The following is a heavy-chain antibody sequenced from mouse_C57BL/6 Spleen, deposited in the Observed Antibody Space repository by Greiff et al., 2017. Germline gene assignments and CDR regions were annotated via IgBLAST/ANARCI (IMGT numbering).Heavy chain of an antibody. CDR2: ISSGGSYT. V-gene: IGHV5-6*01. CDR3: ARQRTAAQANTRLNDAMDY. D-gene: IGHD3-2*02. CDR1: GFTFSSYG. J-gene: IGHJ4*01. Sequence: EVKVVESGGDLVKPGGSLKLSCAASGFTFSSYGMSWVRQTPDKRLEWVATISSGGSYTYYPDSVKGRFTISRDNAKNTLYLQMSSLKSEDTAMYYCARQRTAAQANTRLNDAMDYWGQGTSVTVSS.